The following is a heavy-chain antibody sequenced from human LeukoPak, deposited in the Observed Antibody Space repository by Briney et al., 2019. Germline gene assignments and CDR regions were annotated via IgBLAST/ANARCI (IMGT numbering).Heavy chain of an antibody. J-gene: IGHJ3*02. CDR1: GYTFTGYY. Sequence: GASVKVSCKASGYTFTGYYMHWVRQAPGQGLEWMGWINPNSGGTNYAQKFQGRVTMTRDTSISTAYMELSRLRSDDTAVYYCARSYQWFTLDDAFDIWGQGTMVTVSS. D-gene: IGHD3-22*01. CDR3: ARSYQWFTLDDAFDI. CDR2: INPNSGGT. V-gene: IGHV1-2*02.